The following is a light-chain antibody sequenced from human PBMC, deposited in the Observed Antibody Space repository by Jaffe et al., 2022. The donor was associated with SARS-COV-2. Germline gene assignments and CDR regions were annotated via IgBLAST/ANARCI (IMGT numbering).Light chain of an antibody. V-gene: IGLV2-14*03. CDR2: NVA. J-gene: IGLJ1*01. CDR1: SSDVEGFVY. CDR3: NSYSSYNSVGV. Sequence: QSALTQPASVSGSPGQSITISCTGISSDVEGFVYVSWYQHQPGKAPKLILYNVANRPSGVSNRFSGSKSGNTASLSISGLQAEDEADYYCNSYSSYNSVGVFGTGTRVTVL.